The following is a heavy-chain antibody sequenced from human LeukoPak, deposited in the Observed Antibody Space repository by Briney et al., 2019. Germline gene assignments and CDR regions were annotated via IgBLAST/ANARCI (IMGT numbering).Heavy chain of an antibody. CDR2: INPNSGGT. CDR1: GYTFTGYY. V-gene: IGHV1-2*02. Sequence: ASVKVSCKASGYTFTGYYMHWVRQAPGQGLEWMGWINPNSGGTNYAQKFQGRVTMTRDTSISTAYMELSRLRSDDTAVYYCARVAGLWGATTSSDYWGQGTLVTVSS. CDR3: ARVAGLWGATTSSDY. J-gene: IGHJ4*02. D-gene: IGHD5-18*01.